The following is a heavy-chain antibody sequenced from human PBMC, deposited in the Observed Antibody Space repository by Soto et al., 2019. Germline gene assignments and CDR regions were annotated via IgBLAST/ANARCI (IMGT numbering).Heavy chain of an antibody. CDR3: ARGEYSSSWYYFDY. J-gene: IGHJ4*02. CDR1: VYTFTRYD. CDR2: MNPNSGNT. D-gene: IGHD6-13*01. Sequence: XPVNGACKASVYTFTRYDIPWVRQATGQGLEWMGWMNPNSGNTGYAQKFQGRVTMTRNTSISTAYMELGSLRSEDTAVYYCARGEYSSSWYYFDYWGQGTLVTVSS. V-gene: IGHV1-8*01.